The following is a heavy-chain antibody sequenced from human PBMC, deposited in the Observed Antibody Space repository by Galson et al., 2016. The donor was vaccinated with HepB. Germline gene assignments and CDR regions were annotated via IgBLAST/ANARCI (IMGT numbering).Heavy chain of an antibody. V-gene: IGHV3-15*01. J-gene: IGHJ5*02. D-gene: IGHD6-13*01. CDR1: GFSFSNAF. CDR3: TTKLVSQPDA. CDR2: IKSKTDGGTT. Sequence: SLRLSCAGSGFSFSNAFMSWVRQAPGKGLEWVGRIKSKTDGGTTDYAAPVKGRVTMSRDDSRNTLYLQTNSLETEDTGVYYCTTKLVSQPDAWGQGTLVTVSS.